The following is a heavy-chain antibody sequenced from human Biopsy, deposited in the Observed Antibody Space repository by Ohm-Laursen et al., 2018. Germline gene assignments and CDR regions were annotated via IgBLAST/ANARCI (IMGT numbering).Heavy chain of an antibody. J-gene: IGHJ6*02. CDR1: GDTFTTSA. Sequence: GASVKVSCKASGDTFTTSAISWVRQVPGQGLDWMGRIIPILGTVDYGQNFQGRVTIRADTSTTFLELTSLRYDGTAVYYCASGDIGGIGLDVWGLGTTVTVSS. D-gene: IGHD3-10*01. CDR2: IIPILGTV. CDR3: ASGDIGGIGLDV. V-gene: IGHV1-69*04.